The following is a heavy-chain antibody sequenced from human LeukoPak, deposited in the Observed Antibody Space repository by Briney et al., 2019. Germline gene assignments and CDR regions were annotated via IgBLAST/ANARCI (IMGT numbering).Heavy chain of an antibody. CDR3: ARESSIAAPYGMDV. V-gene: IGHV1-69*04. CDR2: IIPILGIA. J-gene: IGHJ6*02. CDR1: GGTFSSYA. Sequence: ASVKVSCKASGGTFSSYAISWVRQAPGQGLEWMGRIIPILGIANYAQKFQGRVTITADKSTSTAYMELSSLRSEDTAVYYCARESSIAAPYGMDVWGQGTTVTVSS. D-gene: IGHD6-6*01.